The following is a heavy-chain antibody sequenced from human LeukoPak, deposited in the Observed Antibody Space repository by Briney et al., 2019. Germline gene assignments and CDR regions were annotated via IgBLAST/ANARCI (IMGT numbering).Heavy chain of an antibody. Sequence: ETLSLTCTVSGGSINSRSYYWAWIRQAPGKGLEWVAIIKKDGSEKYYVDSMKGRFTISRDNAKNSLFLQMNSLRAEDTAIYYCTTDTWYSAGHWGQGTLVTVSS. CDR2: IKKDGSEK. CDR3: TTDTWYSAGH. V-gene: IGHV3-7*03. CDR1: GGSINSRSYY. J-gene: IGHJ4*02. D-gene: IGHD2-15*01.